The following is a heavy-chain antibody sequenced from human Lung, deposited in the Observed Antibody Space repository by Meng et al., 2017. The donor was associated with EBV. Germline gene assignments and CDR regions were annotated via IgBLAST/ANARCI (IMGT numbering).Heavy chain of an antibody. CDR3: AATVNDGYFDY. CDR2: IYYCGST. CDR1: GGSISSGGYY. D-gene: IGHD4-11*01. V-gene: IGHV4-31*03. Sequence: QVQRPDSGPGLMTPSQTLSLTCTLSGGSISSGGYYWSWIRQHPGKGLEWIGYIYYCGSTYYNPSLKSRVTISVDTSKNQFSLKLSSVTAADTAVYYCAATVNDGYFDYWGQGTLVTVSS. J-gene: IGHJ4*02.